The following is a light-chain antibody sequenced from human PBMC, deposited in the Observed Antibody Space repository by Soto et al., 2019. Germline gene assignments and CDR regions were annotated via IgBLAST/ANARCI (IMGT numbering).Light chain of an antibody. V-gene: IGKV3-20*01. CDR2: GAS. Sequence: EIVMTQSPGTVSVFPGETVTLSCRASQTVSSSYLAWYQQKPGQAPRLLIYGASSRATGIPDRFSGSGSGTDFTLTISRLEPEDFAVYYCQQYKTFGQGTKVDIK. J-gene: IGKJ1*01. CDR3: QQYKT. CDR1: QTVSSSY.